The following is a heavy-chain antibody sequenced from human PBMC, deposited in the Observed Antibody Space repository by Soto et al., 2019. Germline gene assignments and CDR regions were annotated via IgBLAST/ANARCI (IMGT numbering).Heavy chain of an antibody. Sequence: QVQLQESGPGLVKPSQTLSLTCTVSGGSISNNNYFWSWIRQHPGKGLEWIGYIHYRGSAYYNPSLSGRGTILVETTKNQFSMKLSSVTAADTAMYYCAREVNVPADADAFDIWGQGTMVTVSS. CDR1: GGSISNNNYF. J-gene: IGHJ3*02. D-gene: IGHD2-2*01. V-gene: IGHV4-31*03. CDR3: AREVNVPADADAFDI. CDR2: IHYRGSA.